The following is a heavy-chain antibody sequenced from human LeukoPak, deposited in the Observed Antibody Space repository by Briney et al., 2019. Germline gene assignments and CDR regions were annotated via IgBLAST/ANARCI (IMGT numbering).Heavy chain of an antibody. CDR3: ARDTVGATDYYYMDV. Sequence: PSETLSLTCTVSGYSISSGYYWGWIRQPPGKGLEWIGSIYHSGSTYYNPSLKSRVTISVDTSGNQFSLKLSSVTAADTAVYYCARDTVGATDYYYMDVWGKGTTVTVSS. D-gene: IGHD1-26*01. CDR2: IYHSGST. V-gene: IGHV4-38-2*02. J-gene: IGHJ6*03. CDR1: GYSISSGYY.